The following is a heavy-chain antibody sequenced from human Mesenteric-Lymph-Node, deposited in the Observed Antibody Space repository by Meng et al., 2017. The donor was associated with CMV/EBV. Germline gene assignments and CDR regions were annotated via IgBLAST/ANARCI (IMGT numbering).Heavy chain of an antibody. CDR3: ECGSAVTMRRQFDF. D-gene: IGHD4-17*01. CDR2: ISYDWSYE. J-gene: IGHJ4*02. Sequence: GGSLRLSCAASGFTFSSYAMHWVRQAPGKGLEWVAVISYDWSYENYADSVKGRFTISRDSSKNTLYLQMNSLRGEDTAVYYCECGSAVTMRRQFDFWGQGALVTVSS. V-gene: IGHV3-30*04. CDR1: GFTFSSYA.